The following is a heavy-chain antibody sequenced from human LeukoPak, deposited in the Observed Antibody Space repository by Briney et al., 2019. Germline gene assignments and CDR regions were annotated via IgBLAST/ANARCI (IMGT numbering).Heavy chain of an antibody. CDR2: ISYDGSNK. J-gene: IGHJ6*02. V-gene: IGHV3-30*18. Sequence: GGSLRLSCAASGFTFSSYGMHWVRQAPGKGLEWVAVISYDGSNKYYADSVKGRFTISRDNSKNTLYLQMNSLRAEDTAVYYCAKGRGYSGYDSYYYGMDVWGQGTTVTVSS. D-gene: IGHD5-12*01. CDR3: AKGRGYSGYDSYYYGMDV. CDR1: GFTFSSYG.